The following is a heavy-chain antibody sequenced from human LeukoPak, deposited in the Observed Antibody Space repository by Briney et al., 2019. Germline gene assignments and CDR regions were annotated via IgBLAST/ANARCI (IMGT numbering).Heavy chain of an antibody. Sequence: GTSLRLSCTASGFTFSSFGMHWVRQAPGKGPEWVAVISYEGSNKYYTDSVKGRFSISRDNSKNTLYLQMNSLRAEDTAVYYCAKDWAAGGPHYFDFWGQGTLVTVSS. CDR1: GFTFSSFG. D-gene: IGHD3-16*01. J-gene: IGHJ4*02. V-gene: IGHV3-30*18. CDR2: ISYEGSNK. CDR3: AKDWAAGGPHYFDF.